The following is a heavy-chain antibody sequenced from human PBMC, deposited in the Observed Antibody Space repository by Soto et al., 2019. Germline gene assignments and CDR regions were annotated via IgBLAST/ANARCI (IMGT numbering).Heavy chain of an antibody. CDR3: ARGALRRGWFDP. V-gene: IGHV4-34*01. CDR2: INHSGST. D-gene: IGHD5-12*01. CDR1: GGSFSGYD. J-gene: IGHJ5*02. Sequence: SETLSLTCAVYGGSFSGYDGSWIRQHPGKGMEWIGEINHSGSTNYNPSLKSRVTISVDTSKNQFSLKLSSVTAADTAVYYCARGALRRGWFDPWGQGTLVTVSS.